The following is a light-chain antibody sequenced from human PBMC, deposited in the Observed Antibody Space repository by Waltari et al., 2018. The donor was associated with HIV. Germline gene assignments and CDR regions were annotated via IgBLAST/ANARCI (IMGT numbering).Light chain of an antibody. V-gene: IGLV3-25*03. CDR1: ALPKQY. J-gene: IGLJ3*02. CDR3: QSADSSGTWV. CDR2: KDS. Sequence: SYELTQPPSVSVSPGQTARITCSGDALPKQYAYWYQQKPGQAPVLVIYKDSGRPSGIPERFSGSSSGKTGTLTISGVQAEDEADYYCQSADSSGTWVFGGGTKLTVL.